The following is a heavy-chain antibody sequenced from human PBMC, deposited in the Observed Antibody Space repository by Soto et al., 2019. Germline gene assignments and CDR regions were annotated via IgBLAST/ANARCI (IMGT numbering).Heavy chain of an antibody. V-gene: IGHV1-18*01. J-gene: IGHJ6*02. CDR2: INIYNGNT. CDR1: GYTFTSYT. CDR3: ARDVDYYGLDV. Sequence: QVQLVQSGAEVKKPGASVKVSCKASGYTFTSYTISWVREAPGQWLEWMGWINIYNGNTNYPQKVQGRATMTADTSTSTAFMELRSLRSDDTAVYYGARDVDYYGLDVWGQGTTVIVSS.